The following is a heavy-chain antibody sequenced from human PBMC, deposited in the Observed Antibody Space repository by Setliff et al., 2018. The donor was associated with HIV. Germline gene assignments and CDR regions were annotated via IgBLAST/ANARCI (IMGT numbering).Heavy chain of an antibody. CDR3: AREHCSGGSCNGFDI. CDR2: IYISGTT. V-gene: IGHV4-4*09. CDR1: GGSISTSY. J-gene: IGHJ3*02. D-gene: IGHD2-15*01. Sequence: PSETLSLTCTVSGGSISTSYWNWIRQPPGKGLEWIAYIYISGTTNYNPSLKSRVTISLDTSRNQFSLKLGSVTAADTAMYYCAREHCSGGSCNGFDIWGQETTVTVSS.